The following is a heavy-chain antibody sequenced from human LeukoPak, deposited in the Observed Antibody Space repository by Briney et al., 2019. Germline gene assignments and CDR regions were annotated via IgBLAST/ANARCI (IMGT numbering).Heavy chain of an antibody. CDR2: ISAYNGNT. V-gene: IGHV1-18*01. Sequence: GASVNVSCKASGYTFTSYGISWVRQAPGQGLEWMGWISAYNGNTDYAQKLQGRVTMTTDTSTSTAYMELRSLRSDDTAVYYCARAIAAAGTRVESQHWGQGTLVTVSS. CDR3: ARAIAAAGTRVESQH. J-gene: IGHJ1*01. D-gene: IGHD6-13*01. CDR1: GYTFTSYG.